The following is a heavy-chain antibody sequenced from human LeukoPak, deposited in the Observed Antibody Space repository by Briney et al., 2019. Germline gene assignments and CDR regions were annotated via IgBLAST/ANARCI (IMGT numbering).Heavy chain of an antibody. Sequence: SETLSLTCAVYGGSFSGYYWSWIRQPPGKGLEWIGEINHSGSTNYNPSLKNRVTISVDTSKNQFSLKLSSVTAADTAVYYCARGQGAIIVVVPAAAAGFDYWGREPWSPSPQ. CDR1: GGSFSGYY. J-gene: IGHJ4*02. D-gene: IGHD2-2*01. CDR3: ARGQGAIIVVVPAAAAGFDY. CDR2: INHSGST. V-gene: IGHV4-34*01.